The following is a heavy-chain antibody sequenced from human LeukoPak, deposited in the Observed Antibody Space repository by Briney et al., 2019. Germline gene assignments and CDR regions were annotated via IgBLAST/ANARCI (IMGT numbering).Heavy chain of an antibody. CDR1: GASISSDY. CDR3: ARGWTELGFGDQRDYYYYGMDV. CDR2: IYYSGST. V-gene: IGHV4-59*01. Sequence: SETLSLTCTVSGASISSDYWSWIRQPPGKGLEWIGYIYYSGSTNYNPSLKSRVTISVDTSKNQFSLKLSSVTAADTAVYYCARGWTELGFGDQRDYYYYGMDVWGQGTTVTVSS. D-gene: IGHD3-10*01. J-gene: IGHJ6*02.